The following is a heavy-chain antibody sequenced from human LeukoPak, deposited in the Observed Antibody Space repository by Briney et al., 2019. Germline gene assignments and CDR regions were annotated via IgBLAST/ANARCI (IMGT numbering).Heavy chain of an antibody. J-gene: IGHJ4*02. CDR2: FDPEDGQT. D-gene: IGHD1-1*01. CDR1: GYSLTEIS. V-gene: IGHV1-24*01. CDR3: ATLPNFETGLDS. Sequence: ASVKVSCKVSGYSLTEISMHWVRQAPGKGLEWMGGFDPEDGQTIYAQNLQGRVTMTEDTSTDTAYMELRSLRSEDTAMYLCATLPNFETGLDSWGQGTLVTVSS.